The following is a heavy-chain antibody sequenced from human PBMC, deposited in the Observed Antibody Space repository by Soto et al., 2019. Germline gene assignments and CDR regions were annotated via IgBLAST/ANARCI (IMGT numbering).Heavy chain of an antibody. D-gene: IGHD3-10*01. CDR2: ISGTAGTI. V-gene: IGHV3-11*01. J-gene: IGHJ6*02. CDR3: ARAPYYGSGTYYYSALDV. Sequence: QVQLVESGGGLVKPGGSLRLSCEASGITFSDHYMTWIRQAPGKGLERISYISGTAGTIYYADSVKGRFTISRDNAKNSLLLQLTSLTAEDTAVYYCARAPYYGSGTYYYSALDVWGQGTTVTVSS. CDR1: GITFSDHY.